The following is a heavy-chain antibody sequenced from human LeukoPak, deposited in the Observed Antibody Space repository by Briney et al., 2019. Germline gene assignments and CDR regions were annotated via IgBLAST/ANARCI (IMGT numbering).Heavy chain of an antibody. CDR2: IYTSGST. CDR3: ARSRDSSGWSFVY. V-gene: IGHV4-4*07. J-gene: IGHJ4*02. Sequence: SETLSLTCSVSDGSMKSYHWSWIRQPAGKGLEWIGRIYTSGSTDYNPSLMSRVTMSVDTSKNQFSLKLRSMTAADTAVYYCARSRDSSGWSFVYWGQGTLVTVSS. CDR1: DGSMKSYH. D-gene: IGHD6-19*01.